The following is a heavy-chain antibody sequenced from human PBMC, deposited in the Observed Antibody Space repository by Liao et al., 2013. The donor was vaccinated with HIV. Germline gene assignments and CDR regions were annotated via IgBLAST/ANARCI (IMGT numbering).Heavy chain of an antibody. D-gene: IGHD5-24*01. CDR1: GGSFSGSY. V-gene: IGHV4-34*02. CDR2: INHSETYA. Sequence: QVQLQQWGAELLKPSDNLTLTCAVYGGSFSGSYWSWIRQSPGKGLEWIGEINHSETYADYHPSLKSRVSISLDTSKNQFSLKLTSVTATDTAVYYCARERWLQQHTFLAEYFQHWGQGTLVTVSS. J-gene: IGHJ1*01. CDR3: ARERWLQQHTFLAEYFQH.